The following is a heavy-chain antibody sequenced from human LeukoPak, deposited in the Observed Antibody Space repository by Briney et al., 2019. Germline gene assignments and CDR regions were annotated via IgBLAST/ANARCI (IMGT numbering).Heavy chain of an antibody. Sequence: GGSLRLSCAASGLTISSYWMHWVRQAPGKGLVWVSRINSDGSSTTYADVVKGRFTMSRDNVKNTLYLQMNSLRVEDTAVYYCARDPRNVGLAPWGQGTLVTVSS. D-gene: IGHD2-15*01. CDR3: ARDPRNVGLAP. V-gene: IGHV3-74*01. J-gene: IGHJ5*02. CDR1: GLTISSYW. CDR2: INSDGSST.